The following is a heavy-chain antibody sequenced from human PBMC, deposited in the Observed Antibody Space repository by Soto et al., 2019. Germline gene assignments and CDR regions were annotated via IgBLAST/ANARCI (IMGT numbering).Heavy chain of an antibody. CDR3: AAGGTDYYGSGSPRPPYYYYYGMDV. CDR2: MYHSGST. Sequence: SDTLSLTCAVSGGSISSGGYSWSWIRQPPGKGLEWIGYMYHSGSTYYNPSLKSRVTISIDRSKNQFSLKLSSVTAADTAVYYCAAGGTDYYGSGSPRPPYYYYYGMDVWGQGTTVTVSS. D-gene: IGHD3-10*01. J-gene: IGHJ6*02. V-gene: IGHV4-30-2*01. CDR1: GGSISSGGYS.